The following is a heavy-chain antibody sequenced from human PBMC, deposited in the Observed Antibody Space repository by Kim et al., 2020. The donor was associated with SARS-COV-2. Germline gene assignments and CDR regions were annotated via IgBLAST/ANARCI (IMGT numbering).Heavy chain of an antibody. CDR2: MNPNSGNT. CDR1: GYTFTSYD. Sequence: ASVKVSCKASGYTFTSYDINWVRQATGQGLEWMGWMNPNSGNTGYAQKFQGRVTMTRNTSISTAYMELSSLRSEDTAVYYCARCSLYSSSVQSPTSSHYYYYGMDVWGQGTTVTVSS. V-gene: IGHV1-8*01. J-gene: IGHJ6*02. CDR3: ARCSLYSSSVQSPTSSHYYYYGMDV. D-gene: IGHD6-6*01.